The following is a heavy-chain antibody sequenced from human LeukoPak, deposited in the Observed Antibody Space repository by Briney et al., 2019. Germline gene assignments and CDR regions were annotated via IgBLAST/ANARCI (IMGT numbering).Heavy chain of an antibody. CDR1: GFTFSNAW. CDR2: IKSKIDGGTT. D-gene: IGHD4-17*01. Sequence: GGSLRLSCAGSGFTFSNAWMNWVRQAPGKGLEWVGRIKSKIDGGTTDYAAPVKGRFTISRDDSKNTLYLQMNSLKTEDTAVYYCTTDDSGDYVGLGYWGQGTLVTVSS. J-gene: IGHJ4*02. CDR3: TTDDSGDYVGLGY. V-gene: IGHV3-15*07.